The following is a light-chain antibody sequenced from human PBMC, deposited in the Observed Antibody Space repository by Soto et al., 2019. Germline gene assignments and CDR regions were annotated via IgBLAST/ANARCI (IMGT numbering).Light chain of an antibody. CDR3: QQYGSSPQT. J-gene: IGKJ1*01. CDR1: QSVSSSY. V-gene: IGKV3-20*01. CDR2: GAS. Sequence: EIVLTQSPGTLSLSPGERATLSCRASQSVSSSYLAWYQQKPGQAPRLPIYGASSRATGIPDRFSGSASGTDFTLTISRLEPEDFAVYYCQQYGSSPQTFGQGTKVDIK.